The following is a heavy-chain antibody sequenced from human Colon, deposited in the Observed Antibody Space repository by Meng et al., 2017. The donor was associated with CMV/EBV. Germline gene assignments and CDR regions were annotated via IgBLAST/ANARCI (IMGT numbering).Heavy chain of an antibody. CDR2: IRSQTNGGTA. Sequence: CSSAWMNWVRQAPGKGLEWVGRIRSQTNGGTADFAAPVKGRFAISRDDSKNTLYLHMNSLKTEDTAIYFCAKGSSSGGIWNAGMDVWGQGTTVTVSS. CDR3: AKGSSSGGIWNAGMDV. V-gene: IGHV3-15*07. J-gene: IGHJ6*02. D-gene: IGHD2-15*01. CDR1: CSSAW.